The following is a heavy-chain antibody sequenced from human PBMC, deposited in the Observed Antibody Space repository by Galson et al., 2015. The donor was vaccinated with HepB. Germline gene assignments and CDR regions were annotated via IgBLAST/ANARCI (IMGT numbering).Heavy chain of an antibody. CDR3: ARASYDYGDLAGGGGHFDY. CDR1: GFTFSSYA. V-gene: IGHV3-30*04. Sequence: SLRLSCAASGFTFSSYAMHWVRQAPGKGLEWVAVISYDGSNKYYADSVKGRFTISRDNSKNTLYLQMNGLRAEDTAVYYCARASYDYGDLAGGGGHFDYWGQGTLVTAAS. J-gene: IGHJ4*02. CDR2: ISYDGSNK. D-gene: IGHD4-17*01.